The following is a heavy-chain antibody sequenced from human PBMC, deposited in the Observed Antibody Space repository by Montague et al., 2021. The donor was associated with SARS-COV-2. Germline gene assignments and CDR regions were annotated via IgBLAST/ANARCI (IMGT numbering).Heavy chain of an antibody. V-gene: IGHV4-59*08. D-gene: IGHD1-26*01. Sequence: SETLSLTCTVSGGSLSSYYWSWIRQPPGKGLEWIGYIYYSGSTNXNPSLKSRVTISVDTSKNQFSLNLSSVTAADTAVYYCARHLSGSLTHFHHWGQGSLGTGPS. CDR1: GGSLSSYY. CDR3: ARHLSGSLTHFHH. CDR2: IYYSGST. J-gene: IGHJ1*01.